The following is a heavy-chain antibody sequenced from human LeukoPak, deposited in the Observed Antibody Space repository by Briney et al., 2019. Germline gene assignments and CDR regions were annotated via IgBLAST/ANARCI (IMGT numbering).Heavy chain of an antibody. CDR1: GGSISGGKDF. V-gene: IGHV4-61*05. J-gene: IGHJ4*02. CDR3: AVGITILGVAASFDS. CDR2: IDHRGTA. Sequence: KPSESLSLTCAVSGGSISGGKDFWGWIRQSPGKGLEWIGDIDHRGTATYNPSLKSRLTISAGASKNQFSLKLNSVTDADTAVYYCAVGITILGVAASFDSWGQGNLVIASS. D-gene: IGHD3-3*01.